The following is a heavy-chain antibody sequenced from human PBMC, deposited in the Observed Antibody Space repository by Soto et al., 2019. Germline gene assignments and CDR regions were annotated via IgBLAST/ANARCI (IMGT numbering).Heavy chain of an antibody. CDR3: AKSGGYDYDAFDI. D-gene: IGHD5-12*01. CDR2: MSPNSGNT. CDR1: GYTFTSYD. Sequence: ASVKVSCKASGYTFTSYDINWVRQATGQGLEWMGWMSPNSGNTGYAQKFQGRVTMTRNTSISTAYMELSSLRSEDTAVYYCAKSGGYDYDAFDIWGQGTMVTVSS. J-gene: IGHJ3*02. V-gene: IGHV1-8*01.